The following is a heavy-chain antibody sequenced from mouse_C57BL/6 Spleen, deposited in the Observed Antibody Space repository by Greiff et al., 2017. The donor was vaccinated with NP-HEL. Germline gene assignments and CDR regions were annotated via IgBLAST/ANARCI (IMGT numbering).Heavy chain of an antibody. V-gene: IGHV1-82*01. D-gene: IGHD1-1*01. CDR2: IYPGDGDT. CDR3: ERGSTTVVGYFDV. CDR1: GYAFSSSW. J-gene: IGHJ1*03. Sequence: VKLQESGPELVKPGASVKISCKASGYAFSSSWMNWVKQRPGQGLEWIGRIYPGDGDTNYNGKFKGKATLTADKSSSTAYMQLSSLTSEDSAVYFCERGSTTVVGYFDVWGTGTTVTVSS.